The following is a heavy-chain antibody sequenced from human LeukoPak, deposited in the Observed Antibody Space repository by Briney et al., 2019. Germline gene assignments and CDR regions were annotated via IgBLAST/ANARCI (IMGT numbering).Heavy chain of an antibody. Sequence: PGGSLRLSCAASGFTFSSYSMNWVRQAPGKGLEWVSYISSSSSTIYYADSVKGRFTISRDNAKNSLYLQMNSLRAEDTAVYYCARDMNFVGGDPNYFGYWGQGTLVTVSS. CDR2: ISSSSSTI. CDR1: GFTFSSYS. D-gene: IGHD3/OR15-3a*01. V-gene: IGHV3-48*04. J-gene: IGHJ4*02. CDR3: ARDMNFVGGDPNYFGY.